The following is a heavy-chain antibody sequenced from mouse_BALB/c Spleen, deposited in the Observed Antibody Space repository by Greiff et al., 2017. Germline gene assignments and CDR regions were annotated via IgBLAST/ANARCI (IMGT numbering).Heavy chain of an antibody. V-gene: IGHV5-4*02. J-gene: IGHJ3*01. CDR1: GFTFSDYY. CDR3: ARIYYGGSY. D-gene: IGHD2-1*01. CDR2: ISDGGSYT. Sequence: EVKVVESGGGLVKPGGSLKLSCAASGFTFSDYYMYWVRQTPEKRLEWVATISDGGSYTYYPDSVKGRFTISRDNAKNNLYLQMSSLKSEDTAMYYCARIYYGGSYWGQGTLVTVSA.